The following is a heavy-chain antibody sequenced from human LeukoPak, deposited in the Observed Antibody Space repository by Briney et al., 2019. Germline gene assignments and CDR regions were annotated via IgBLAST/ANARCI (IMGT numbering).Heavy chain of an antibody. Sequence: SVKVSCRTSGGTFSNYAFSWARQAPGQGPEWLGGFIPIYDTVKYARKFQGRVTLTTDESTNTVYMDLTSLSSEDTAVYYCAAPAFYYDTRGYQPRFDHWGQGTLITVSS. CDR2: FIPIYDTV. D-gene: IGHD3-22*01. CDR3: AAPAFYYDTRGYQPRFDH. J-gene: IGHJ4*02. CDR1: GGTFSNYA. V-gene: IGHV1-69*05.